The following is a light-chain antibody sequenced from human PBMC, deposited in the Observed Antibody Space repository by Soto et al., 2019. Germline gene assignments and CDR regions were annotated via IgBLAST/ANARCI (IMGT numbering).Light chain of an antibody. Sequence: DVVMTQSPLSLPVTLGQPASISCRSSQSLVYSDGNTYLNWFQQRPGQSPRRLIYKVSNRDSGVPDRFSGSGSGTDFTLKISRVEAEDFALYYCQQYGTSPLTFGGGTKVDIK. V-gene: IGKV2-30*01. J-gene: IGKJ4*01. CDR1: QSLVYSDGNTY. CDR3: QQYGTSPLT. CDR2: KVS.